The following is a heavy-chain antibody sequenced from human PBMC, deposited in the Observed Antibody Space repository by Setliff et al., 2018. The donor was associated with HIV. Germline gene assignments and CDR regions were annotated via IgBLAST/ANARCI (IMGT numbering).Heavy chain of an antibody. J-gene: IGHJ6*03. D-gene: IGHD6-13*01. CDR1: GGSISSSSCY. Sequence: KTSETLSLTCTVSGGSISSSSCYWGWIRQPPGKGLQWIGSIYYRGSTYYNPSLKSRVTISVDTSKNQFSLKLRSVTAADTALYYCARGRYRSRWYASDHYYIDVWGKGTTVTVSS. CDR3: ARGRYRSRWYASDHYYIDV. V-gene: IGHV4-39*01. CDR2: IYYRGST.